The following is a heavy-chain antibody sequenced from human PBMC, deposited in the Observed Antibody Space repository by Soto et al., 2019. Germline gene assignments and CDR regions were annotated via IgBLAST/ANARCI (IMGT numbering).Heavy chain of an antibody. J-gene: IGHJ4*02. Sequence: QVQLQESGPGLVRPSETLSLTCTVSGGSISSYYWTWIRQPAGKGLEWIGRTHTSGSTDYNSSLRTRVTMSVDTSKNQLSLKLTSVTAADTAMYYCARGGKMSWNVLDFWGQGTLVTVSS. CDR2: THTSGST. CDR1: GGSISSYY. V-gene: IGHV4-4*07. CDR3: ARGGKMSWNVLDF. D-gene: IGHD1-1*01.